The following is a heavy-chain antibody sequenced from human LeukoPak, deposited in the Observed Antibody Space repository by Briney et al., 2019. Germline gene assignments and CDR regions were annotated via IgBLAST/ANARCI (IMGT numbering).Heavy chain of an antibody. CDR2: IYYSGST. D-gene: IGHD2-2*02. CDR1: GGSISSSSYY. Sequence: PSETLSLTCTVSGGSISSSSYYWGWIRQPPGKGLEWIGSIYYSGSTYYNPSLKSRVTIFVDTSKNQFSLKLGSVTAADTAVYYCARQGLEVVPAAIGYDYWGQGTLVTVSS. V-gene: IGHV4-39*01. CDR3: ARQGLEVVPAAIGYDY. J-gene: IGHJ4*02.